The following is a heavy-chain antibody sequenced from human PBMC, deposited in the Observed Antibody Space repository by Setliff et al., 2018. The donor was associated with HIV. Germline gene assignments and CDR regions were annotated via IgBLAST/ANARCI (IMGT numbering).Heavy chain of an antibody. CDR2: ITGSGSTI. CDR3: VRDHRPSNNNWHHWFDP. D-gene: IGHD1-1*01. CDR1: GFTFSSYE. Sequence: GGSLRLSCAASGFTFSSYEMDWFRQAPGKGLEWVSYITGSGSTIYYADSVKGRFTISRDNSKNSLNLQVNSLRAEDTAVYYCVRDHRPSNNNWHHWFDPWGQGTLVTVSS. J-gene: IGHJ5*02. V-gene: IGHV3-48*03.